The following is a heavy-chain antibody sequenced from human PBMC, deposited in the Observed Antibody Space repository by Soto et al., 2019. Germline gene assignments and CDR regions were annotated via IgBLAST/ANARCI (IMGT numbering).Heavy chain of an antibody. CDR2: ISNSGDT. J-gene: IGHJ4*02. CDR3: AAGGSWYAF. Sequence: GASVKVSCKTSGNPFMGHYIHWLRQAPGQGFEWLGYISNSGDTKYSQDFQGRVSMTRDTSITTAYMELRGLQSGDTAVYYCAAGGSWYAFWGQGTLVTVSS. CDR1: GNPFMGHY. D-gene: IGHD6-13*01. V-gene: IGHV1-2*02.